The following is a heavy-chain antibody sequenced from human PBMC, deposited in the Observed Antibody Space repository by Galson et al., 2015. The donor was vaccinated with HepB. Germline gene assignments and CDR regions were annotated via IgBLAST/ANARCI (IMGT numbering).Heavy chain of an antibody. Sequence: SLRLSCAASGFTFSSYAMHWVRQAPGKGLEWVAVISYDGSNKYYADSVKGRFTISRDNSKNTLYLQMNSLRAEDTAVYYCARELARAWRSSSWYSSPDCWGQGTLVTVSS. CDR3: ARELARAWRSSSWYSSPDC. CDR2: ISYDGSNK. J-gene: IGHJ4*02. D-gene: IGHD6-13*01. V-gene: IGHV3-30*04. CDR1: GFTFSSYA.